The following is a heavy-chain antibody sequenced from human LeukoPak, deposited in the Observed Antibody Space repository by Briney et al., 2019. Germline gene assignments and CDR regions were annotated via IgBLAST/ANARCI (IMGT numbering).Heavy chain of an antibody. CDR2: ISGSGGTT. V-gene: IGHV3-23*01. Sequence: GGSLRLSCAASGFTFSSNAMSWVRQAPGKGLEWVSAISGSGGTTHYADSVKGRFTLSRDNSKNTLYLQMNSLRAEDTAVYYCAKPSGATGYFDLWGRGTLVTVSS. D-gene: IGHD3-10*01. J-gene: IGHJ2*01. CDR1: GFTFSSNA. CDR3: AKPSGATGYFDL.